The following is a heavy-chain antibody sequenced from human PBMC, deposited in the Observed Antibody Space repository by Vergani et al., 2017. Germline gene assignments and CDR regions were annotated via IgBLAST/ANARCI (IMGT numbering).Heavy chain of an antibody. CDR1: EYSFGNYW. J-gene: IGHJ4*02. D-gene: IGHD1-1*01. CDR2: IYPADSDT. Sequence: EVELVQSGPEMRKPGESLKISCKGSEYSFGNYWIGWVRQMPGKGLEWMGIIYPADSDTRYSPSFQGQVTISADKSISTAFLQWDSLQASDTALYYCARHTTYTDSWGQGTLVPVSS. CDR3: ARHTTYTDS. V-gene: IGHV5-51*01.